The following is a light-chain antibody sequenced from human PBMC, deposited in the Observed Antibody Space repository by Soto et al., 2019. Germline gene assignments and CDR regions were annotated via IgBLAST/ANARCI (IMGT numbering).Light chain of an antibody. CDR3: QQYNSYSPT. Sequence: DIQMTQSPSSLAASVEDRVIITCRASQSISNHLNWYQQKPGKAPKVLIYKASSLVSGVPSRFSGSGSGTEFTLTISSLQPDDSATYYCQQYNSYSPTFGQGTKVDIK. CDR2: KAS. V-gene: IGKV1-5*03. CDR1: QSISNH. J-gene: IGKJ1*01.